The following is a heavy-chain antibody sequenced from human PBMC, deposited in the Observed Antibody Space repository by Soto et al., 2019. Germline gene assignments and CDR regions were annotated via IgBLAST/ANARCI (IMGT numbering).Heavy chain of an antibody. CDR3: ASGGYCSGGSCYGGYNWFDP. CDR2: IYYSGST. J-gene: IGHJ5*02. D-gene: IGHD2-15*01. V-gene: IGHV4-31*03. CDR1: GGSISSGGYY. Sequence: PSETLSLTCTVSGGSISSGGYYWSWIRQHPGKGLEWIGYIYYSGSTYYNPPLKSRVTISVDTSKNQFSLKLSSVTAADTAVYYCASGGYCSGGSCYGGYNWFDPWGQGTLVTVSS.